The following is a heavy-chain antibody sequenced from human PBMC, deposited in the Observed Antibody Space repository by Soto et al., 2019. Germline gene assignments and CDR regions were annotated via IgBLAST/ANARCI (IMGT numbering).Heavy chain of an antibody. J-gene: IGHJ4*02. Sequence: QVQLQESGPGLVKPSETLSLTCTVSGVSIRRDYWSWIRQPPGKGLEWIGYIYYSGSTNYNPSLKSRVTISVDTSKNQFSLNLRSVTAADTAMYDCARSSWNLWGQGTLVTVSS. CDR2: IYYSGST. CDR3: ARSSWNL. V-gene: IGHV4-59*01. CDR1: GVSIRRDY. D-gene: IGHD1-1*01.